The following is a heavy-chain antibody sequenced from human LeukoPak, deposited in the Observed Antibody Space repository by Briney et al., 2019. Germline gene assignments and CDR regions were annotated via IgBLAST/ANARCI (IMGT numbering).Heavy chain of an antibody. CDR2: IYPGDSDT. CDR1: GYSFTSYW. CDR3: ARRQSGSYYNYYYYGMDV. V-gene: IGHV5-51*01. J-gene: IGHJ6*02. D-gene: IGHD3-10*01. Sequence: GESLKISCQGSGYSFTSYWIGWVRQMPGKGLEWMGIIYPGDSDTRYSPSFQGQVTISADKSISTAYLQWSSLKASDTAMYYCARRQSGSYYNYYYYGMDVWGRGTTVTVSS.